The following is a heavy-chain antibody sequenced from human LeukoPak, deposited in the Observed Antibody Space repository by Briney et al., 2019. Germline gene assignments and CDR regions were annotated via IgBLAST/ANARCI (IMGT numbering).Heavy chain of an antibody. V-gene: IGHV1-8*01. CDR2: MNPNSGNT. J-gene: IGHJ4*02. Sequence: ASVKVSCKASGYTFTSYDINWVRQATGQGLEWMGWMNPNSGNTGYAQKFQGRVTMTRNTSISTAYMELSSLRSDDTAVYYCARGPGSGWYPPSDYWGQGTLVTVSS. D-gene: IGHD6-19*01. CDR1: GYTFTSYD. CDR3: ARGPGSGWYPPSDY.